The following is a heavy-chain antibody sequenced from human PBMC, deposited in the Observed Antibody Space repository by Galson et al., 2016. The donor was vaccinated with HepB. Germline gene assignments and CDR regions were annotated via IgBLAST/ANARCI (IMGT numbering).Heavy chain of an antibody. CDR2: ISSTSHST. Sequence: SLRLSCAASGFTFSTSAMSWVRQAPGQGLEWVSAISSTSHSTYYADSVKGRLTISRDNAKNTLFLQMDSLKIDDTAVYYCAKGWSGPDSWGQGTLVTVSS. CDR1: GFTFSTSA. J-gene: IGHJ4*02. CDR3: AKGWSGPDS. V-gene: IGHV3-23*01. D-gene: IGHD3-3*01.